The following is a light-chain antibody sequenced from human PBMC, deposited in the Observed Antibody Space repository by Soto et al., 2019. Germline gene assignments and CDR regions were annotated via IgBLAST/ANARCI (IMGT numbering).Light chain of an antibody. CDR3: QQYAGSPIT. CDR1: QSVSSK. J-gene: IGKJ5*01. CDR2: GAS. V-gene: IGKV3-20*01. Sequence: EIVLTQSPGSLSLSPGERATLSCRASQSVSSKVAWYQQKPGQAPTLLISGASSRATGIPDRFSGSGSGTDFTLTISRLEPKDFALYYCQQYAGSPITFGQGTRLEIK.